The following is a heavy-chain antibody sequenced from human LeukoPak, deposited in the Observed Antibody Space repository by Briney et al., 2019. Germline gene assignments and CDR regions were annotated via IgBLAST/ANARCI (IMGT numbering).Heavy chain of an antibody. D-gene: IGHD1-26*01. V-gene: IGHV3-23*01. CDR3: AKFSAWDLPDYYYALDV. CDR1: GGSLRDYA. Sequence: GGSLRLSCAASGGSLRDYAVSGGRQAPGKALERASAITGSNSIYDANSVNARFFISRDNSQNTVYLQMNSLRAEDTAVYYCAKFSAWDLPDYYYALDVWGQGTTVTVTS. J-gene: IGHJ6*02. CDR2: ITGSNSI.